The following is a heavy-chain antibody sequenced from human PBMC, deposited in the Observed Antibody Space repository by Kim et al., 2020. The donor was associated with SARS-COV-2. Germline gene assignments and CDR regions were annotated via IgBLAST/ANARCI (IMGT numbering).Heavy chain of an antibody. CDR3: ARIAAAEGY. J-gene: IGHJ4*02. Sequence: GGSLRLSCAASGFTFSSYAMHWVRQAPGKGLEWVAVISYDGSNKYYADSVKGRFTISRDNSKNTLYLQMNSLRAEDTAVYYCARIAAAEGYWGQGTLVTVSS. D-gene: IGHD6-13*01. V-gene: IGHV3-30*04. CDR1: GFTFSSYA. CDR2: ISYDGSNK.